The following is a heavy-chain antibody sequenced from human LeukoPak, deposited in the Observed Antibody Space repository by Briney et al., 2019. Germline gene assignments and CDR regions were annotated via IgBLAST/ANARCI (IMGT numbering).Heavy chain of an antibody. J-gene: IGHJ6*03. V-gene: IGHV1-69*05. CDR2: IIPIFGTA. CDR3: ARDGPVGAARRAYYYYYYMDV. CDR1: GGTFSSYA. D-gene: IGHD6-6*01. Sequence: SVKVSCKASGGTFSSYAISWVRQAPGQGLEWMGGIIPIFGTANYAQKFQGRVTITTDESTSTAYMELSSLRSEDTAVYYCARDGPVGAARRAYYYYYYMDVWGKGTTVTVSS.